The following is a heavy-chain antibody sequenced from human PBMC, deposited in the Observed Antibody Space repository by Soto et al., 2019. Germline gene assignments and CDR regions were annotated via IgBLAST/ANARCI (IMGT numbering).Heavy chain of an antibody. CDR2: IYYSGST. J-gene: IGHJ4*01. D-gene: IGHD4-17*01. CDR3: ASVPDYGDYEGYFDY. CDR1: GGSVSSGSYY. V-gene: IGHV4-61*01. Sequence: SETLSLTCTVSGGSVSSGSYYWSWIRQPPGKGLEWIGYIYYSGSTNYNPSLKSRVTISVDTSKNQFSLKLSSVTAADTAVYYCASVPDYGDYEGYFDYWGQGTLVTVSS.